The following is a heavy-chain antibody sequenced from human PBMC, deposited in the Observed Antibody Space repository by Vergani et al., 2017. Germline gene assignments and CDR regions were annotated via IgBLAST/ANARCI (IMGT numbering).Heavy chain of an antibody. CDR1: GGSFSGYY. Sequence: QVQLQQWGAGLLKPSETLSLTCAVYGGSFSGYYWSWIRQPPGKGLEWIGEINHSGSTNYNPSLKSRVTISVDTSKNQFSLKLSSVTAADTAVYYCYYSSGWYHDYWGQGTLVTVSS. J-gene: IGHJ4*02. CDR3: YYSSGWYHDY. V-gene: IGHV4-34*01. D-gene: IGHD6-19*01. CDR2: INHSGST.